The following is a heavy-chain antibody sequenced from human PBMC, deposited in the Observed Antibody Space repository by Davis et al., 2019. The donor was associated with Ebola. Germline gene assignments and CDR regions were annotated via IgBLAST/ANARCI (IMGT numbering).Heavy chain of an antibody. CDR1: GYTFTAYY. CDR2: INPNSGGT. Sequence: ASVKVSCKASGYTFTAYYIHWVRQAPGQGLEWMGRINPNSGGTNYAQKFRGRVTMTRDTSISTAYMELRGLRGDDTAVYYCARGQVGWYYFDDWGQGTLVTVSS. V-gene: IGHV1-2*06. CDR3: ARGQVGWYYFDD. D-gene: IGHD6-19*01. J-gene: IGHJ4*02.